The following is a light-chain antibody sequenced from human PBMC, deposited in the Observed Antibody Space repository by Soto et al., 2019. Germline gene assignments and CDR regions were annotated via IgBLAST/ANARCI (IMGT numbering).Light chain of an antibody. J-gene: IGKJ2*01. CDR3: QHRRC. CDR1: QTISSY. Sequence: EIVLTQSPATLSLSPGERATLSCRASQTISSYLAWYQQKPGQAPRLLIYNAFNRATGIPARFSGSGSGTDFTLTISSLEPEDFAVYYCQHRRCVGQGTKLEIK. V-gene: IGKV3-11*01. CDR2: NAF.